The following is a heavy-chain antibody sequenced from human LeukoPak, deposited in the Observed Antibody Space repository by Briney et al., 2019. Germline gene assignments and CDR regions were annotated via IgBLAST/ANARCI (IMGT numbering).Heavy chain of an antibody. J-gene: IGHJ4*02. CDR3: TRSTKGSRDGYNF. D-gene: IGHD5-24*01. V-gene: IGHV3-49*04. Sequence: PGGSLRLSCTASGFTFGDYAMSWVRQAPGKGLEWVGFIRSKAYGGTTEYAASVKGRFTISRDDSKSIAYLHMNSLKTEDTAVYYCTRSTKGSRDGYNFWGQGTLVTVSS. CDR1: GFTFGDYA. CDR2: IRSKAYGGTT.